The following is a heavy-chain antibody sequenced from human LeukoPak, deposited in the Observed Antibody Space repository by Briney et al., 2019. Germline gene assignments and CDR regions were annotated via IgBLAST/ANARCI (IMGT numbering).Heavy chain of an antibody. J-gene: IGHJ4*02. Sequence: GASVKVSCKASGYIFTGYYMHWVRQAPGQGLEWMGRINPNSGGTNYAQKFQGRVTMTRDTSISTAYMELSRLRSDDTAVYYCARSHYYDSSGYSSCGYWGQGTLVTVSS. CDR2: INPNSGGT. D-gene: IGHD3-22*01. CDR3: ARSHYYDSSGYSSCGY. CDR1: GYIFTGYY. V-gene: IGHV1-2*06.